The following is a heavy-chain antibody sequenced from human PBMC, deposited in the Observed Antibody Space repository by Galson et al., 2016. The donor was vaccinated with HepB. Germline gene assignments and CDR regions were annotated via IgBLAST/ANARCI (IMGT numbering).Heavy chain of an antibody. J-gene: IGHJ4*02. V-gene: IGHV3-23*01. Sequence: SLRLSCAASGFAFSFYAMSWVRQAPGKGLEWVSGISKDSSNTYYGDSVRGRFTISRDNSKNKLYLQMNSLRDDDTAVYYCARDDYSGGRGSPDYWGQGTLVTVSS. CDR1: GFAFSFYA. CDR2: ISKDSSNT. CDR3: ARDDYSGGRGSPDY. D-gene: IGHD4/OR15-4a*01.